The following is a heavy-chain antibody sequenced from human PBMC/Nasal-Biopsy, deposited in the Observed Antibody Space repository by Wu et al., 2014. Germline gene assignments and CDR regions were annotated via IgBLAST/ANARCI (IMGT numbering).Heavy chain of an antibody. Sequence: TLSLTCTVSGGSVSSTDYCWDWVRQSPGKGLEWIGSICYTGNTGSAYYNPSLKSRVTISMDTSKNQFSLDLHSVTAADTVIYYCTRELLGSNQVGPLFDYWGQGILVTVFS. CDR2: ICYTGNTGSA. J-gene: IGHJ4*02. V-gene: IGHV4-39*01. D-gene: IGHD1-26*01. CDR1: GGSVSSTDYC. CDR3: TRELLGSNQVGPLFDY.